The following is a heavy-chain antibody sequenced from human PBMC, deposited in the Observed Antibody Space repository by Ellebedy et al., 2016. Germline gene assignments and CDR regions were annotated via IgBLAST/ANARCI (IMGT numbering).Heavy chain of an antibody. CDR1: GYSFTSYW. CDR2: IYPGDSDT. V-gene: IGHV5-51*01. CDR3: ARFRGEQPSNYYFDY. J-gene: IGHJ4*02. D-gene: IGHD3-16*01. Sequence: GGSLRLXXKGSGYSFTSYWIGWVRQMPGKGLEWMGIIYPGDSDTRYSPSFQGQVTISADKSISTAYLQWSSLKASDTAMYYCARFRGEQPSNYYFDYWGQGTLVTVSS.